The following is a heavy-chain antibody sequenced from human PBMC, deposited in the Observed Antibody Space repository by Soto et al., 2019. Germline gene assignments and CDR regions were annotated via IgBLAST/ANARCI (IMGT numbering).Heavy chain of an antibody. Sequence: ASVKVSCKASGYTFTSYYMHWVRQAPGQGLEWMGIINPSGGSTSYAQKFQGRVTMTRDTSTSTVYMELSSLRSEDTAVYYCARARIGYSGYDYPFYYYYMDVWGKGTTVTVSS. CDR1: GYTFTSYY. J-gene: IGHJ6*03. CDR3: ARARIGYSGYDYPFYYYYMDV. V-gene: IGHV1-46*03. D-gene: IGHD5-12*01. CDR2: INPSGGST.